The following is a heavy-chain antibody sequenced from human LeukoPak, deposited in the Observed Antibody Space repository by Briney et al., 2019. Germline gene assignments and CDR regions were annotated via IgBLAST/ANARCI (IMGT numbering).Heavy chain of an antibody. CDR3: ARHGRCSIAEDY. V-gene: IGHV3-11*01. CDR1: GFTFDDYY. J-gene: IGHJ4*02. CDR2: IRNSGSTT. D-gene: IGHD6-13*01. Sequence: PGGSLRLSCAASGFTFDDYYMTWIRQAPGKGLEWVSDIRNSGSTTYYADSVKGRFTISRDNAKNLLYLQMNSLRAEDTAVYYCARHGRCSIAEDYWGQGTLVTVSS.